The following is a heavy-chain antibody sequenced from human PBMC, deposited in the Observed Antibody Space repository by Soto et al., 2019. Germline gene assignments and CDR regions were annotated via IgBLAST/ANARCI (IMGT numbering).Heavy chain of an antibody. D-gene: IGHD6-19*01. Sequence: QVQLQESGPGLVKPSGTLSLTCAVSGGSISSSNWWSWVRQPPGKGLEWIGEIYHSGSTNYNPSPKRRGTISVDKSKNRSSLKLSSVTAADTAVYYCARVAVAGTRFDYWGQGTLVTVSS. V-gene: IGHV4-4*02. J-gene: IGHJ4*02. CDR3: ARVAVAGTRFDY. CDR2: IYHSGST. CDR1: GGSISSSNW.